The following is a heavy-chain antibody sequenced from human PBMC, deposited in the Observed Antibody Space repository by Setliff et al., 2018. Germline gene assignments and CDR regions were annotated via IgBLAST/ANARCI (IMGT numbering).Heavy chain of an antibody. V-gene: IGHV3-49*04. Sequence: GGSLRLSCTASGFTFGDYAMSWVRQAPGKGLEWVGFIRSKAYGGTTEYAASVKGGFTISRDDSKSIAYLQMNSLKTEDTAVYYCTSHHCSSTSCYVLSPDYWGHGTLVTVSS. J-gene: IGHJ4*01. CDR2: IRSKAYGGTT. CDR3: TSHHCSSTSCYVLSPDY. CDR1: GFTFGDYA. D-gene: IGHD2-2*01.